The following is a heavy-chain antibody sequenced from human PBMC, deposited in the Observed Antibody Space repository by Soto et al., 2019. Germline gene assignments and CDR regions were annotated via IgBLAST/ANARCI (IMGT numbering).Heavy chain of an antibody. CDR2: IDPSDSYT. CDR3: ARDNYYDSSGYQYYYYYYGMDV. Sequence: LGESLKISCKGSGYSFTSYWISWVRQMPGKGLEWMGRIDPSDSYTNYSPSFQGHVTISADKSISTAYLQWSSLKASDTAMYYCARDNYYDSSGYQYYYYYYGMDVWGQGTTVTVSS. D-gene: IGHD3-22*01. J-gene: IGHJ6*02. CDR1: GYSFTSYW. V-gene: IGHV5-10-1*01.